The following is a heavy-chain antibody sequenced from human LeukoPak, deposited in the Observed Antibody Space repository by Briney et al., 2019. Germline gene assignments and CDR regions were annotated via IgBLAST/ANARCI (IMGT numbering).Heavy chain of an antibody. CDR2: MNPNSGNT. D-gene: IGHD6-19*01. CDR1: GYTFTSYD. J-gene: IGHJ4*02. CDR3: ASGSWQWLYYFDY. V-gene: IGHV1-8*03. Sequence: ASVKVSCKASGYTFTSYDINWVRQATGQGLEWMGWMNPNSGNTGYAQKFQGRVTTTRNTSISTAYMELSSLRSEDTAVYYCASGSWQWLYYFDYWGQGTLVTVSS.